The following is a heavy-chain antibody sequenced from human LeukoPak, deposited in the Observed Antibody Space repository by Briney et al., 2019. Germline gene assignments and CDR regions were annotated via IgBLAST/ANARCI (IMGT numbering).Heavy chain of an antibody. Sequence: GGSLRLSCVGSGLTLRDYHMDWVRQAPGMGLEWVGRTRSKVRKYATEYAASVKGRFTISRDESENSVFLHLSSLTVEDTAFYYCARDGAEGDDSAFDVWGQGTMVTVSS. CDR2: TRSKVRKYAT. D-gene: IGHD3-22*01. CDR1: GLTLRDYH. V-gene: IGHV3-72*01. CDR3: ARDGAEGDDSAFDV. J-gene: IGHJ3*01.